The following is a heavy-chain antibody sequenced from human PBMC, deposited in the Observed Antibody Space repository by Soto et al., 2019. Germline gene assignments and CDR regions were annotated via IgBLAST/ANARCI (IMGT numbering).Heavy chain of an antibody. J-gene: IGHJ5*02. CDR2: ISSGGATI. D-gene: IGHD3-10*01. Sequence: QVQLVESGGGLVKSGGSLRLSCAASGFTFSDYYMSWIRQAPGKGLEWISYISSGGATIYYADSVKGRFTTSRDNANNSLFLEMNSLRAEDTAVYYCVRVGYAYGNDPWGQGTLVAVSS. V-gene: IGHV3-11*01. CDR3: VRVGYAYGNDP. CDR1: GFTFSDYY.